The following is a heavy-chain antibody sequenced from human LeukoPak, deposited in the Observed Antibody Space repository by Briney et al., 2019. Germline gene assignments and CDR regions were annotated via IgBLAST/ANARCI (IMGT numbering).Heavy chain of an antibody. Sequence: GASVKVSCKASGYTFTGYYMHWVRQAPGQGLEWMGWINPNSGGTNYAQKFQGRVTMTRDTSISTAYMELSRLRSDDTAVYYCARLFEARIAVAGTRDAFDIWGQGTMVTVSS. CDR3: ARLFEARIAVAGTRDAFDI. V-gene: IGHV1-2*02. CDR1: GYTFTGYY. J-gene: IGHJ3*02. D-gene: IGHD6-19*01. CDR2: INPNSGGT.